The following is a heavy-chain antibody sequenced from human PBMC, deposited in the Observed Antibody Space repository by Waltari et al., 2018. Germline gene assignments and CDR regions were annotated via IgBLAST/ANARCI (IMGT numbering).Heavy chain of an antibody. CDR1: GGSFASYG. Sequence: QVQLVQSGAEVKKPGSSVTVSCKASGGSFASYGISWVRQAPGQGLEWMGRIIPTGGTTNYAQKFQGRVTINADKSTSTAYMHLTSLRSEDAAVYYCAGGYYESSGFSFYYFYHMDVWGKGTTVTVSS. V-gene: IGHV1-69*04. CDR2: IIPTGGTT. J-gene: IGHJ6*03. CDR3: AGGYYESSGFSFYYFYHMDV. D-gene: IGHD3-22*01.